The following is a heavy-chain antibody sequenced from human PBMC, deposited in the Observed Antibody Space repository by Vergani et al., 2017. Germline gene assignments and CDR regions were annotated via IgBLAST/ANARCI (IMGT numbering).Heavy chain of an antibody. CDR2: ISSSSSYI. V-gene: IGHV3-21*01. D-gene: IGHD3-22*01. CDR1: GFTFSSYS. CDR3: ARDVRSGYSSGLDY. Sequence: EVQLVESGEGLVKPGGSLRLSCAASGFTFSSYSMNWVRQAPGKGLEWVSSISSSSSYIYYAGSVKGRFTISRDNAKNSLYLQMNSLRAEDTAVYYCARDVRSGYSSGLDYWGQGTLVTVSS. J-gene: IGHJ4*02.